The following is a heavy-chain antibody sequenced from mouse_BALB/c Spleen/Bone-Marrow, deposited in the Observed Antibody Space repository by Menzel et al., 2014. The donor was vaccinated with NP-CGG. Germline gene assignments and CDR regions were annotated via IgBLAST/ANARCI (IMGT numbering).Heavy chain of an antibody. CDR3: ARXFNYYIDV. J-gene: IGHJ1*01. CDR2: INPSNGRA. Sequence: QVQLQQSGAEVVKPGASVKLSCKTSGYTFTNYWMHWVRQRPGQGLEWIGDINPSNGRATYSEKFKSKATLTVDTSSSTAYMQLSSPTSEESAXYXCARXFNYYIDVRAAATTFTVSS. D-gene: IGHD1-1*02. V-gene: IGHV1S81*02. CDR1: GYTFTNYW.